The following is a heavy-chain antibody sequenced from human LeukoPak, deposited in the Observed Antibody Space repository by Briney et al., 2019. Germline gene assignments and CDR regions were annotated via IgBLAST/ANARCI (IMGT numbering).Heavy chain of an antibody. J-gene: IGHJ4*02. CDR1: GYTFTSYG. D-gene: IGHD3-3*01. Sequence: ASVKVSCKASGYTFTSYGISWVRQAPGQGLEWMGIINPSGGSTSYAQKFQGRVTMTRDTSTSTVYMELSSLRSEDTAVYYCARGEGTYYDFWSGYFGGDYWGQGTLVTVSS. V-gene: IGHV1-46*01. CDR3: ARGEGTYYDFWSGYFGGDY. CDR2: INPSGGST.